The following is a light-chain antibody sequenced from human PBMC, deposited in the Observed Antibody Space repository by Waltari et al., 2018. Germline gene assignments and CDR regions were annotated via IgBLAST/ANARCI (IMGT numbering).Light chain of an antibody. J-gene: IGKJ1*01. CDR1: QSVRGS. V-gene: IGKV3-20*01. CDR3: QHYVRLPAT. CDR2: GAS. Sequence: EIVLTQSPGTLSLSPGKRATLSCRGSQSVRGSLAWYQQKAGQAPRLLIYGASSRATCSPDRCSGSGSGTDCSLTISRLEPEDFAVYYCQHYVRLPATFGQGTKVEI.